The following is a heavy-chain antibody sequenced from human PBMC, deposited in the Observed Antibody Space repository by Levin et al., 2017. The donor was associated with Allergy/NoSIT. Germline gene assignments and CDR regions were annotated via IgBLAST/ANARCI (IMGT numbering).Heavy chain of an antibody. D-gene: IGHD1-26*01. V-gene: IGHV3-7*02. CDR3: ARGGRGEANYYGKRFDY. CDR2: IKQDGSEK. CDR1: GFSFSSYW. J-gene: IGHJ4*02. Sequence: GESLKISCAASGFSFSSYWMSWVRQAPGKGLEWVANIKQDGSEKYYVDSVKGRFTISRDNAKNSLYLQMNSLRAEDTAVYYCARGGRGEANYYGKRFDYWGQGTLVTVSS.